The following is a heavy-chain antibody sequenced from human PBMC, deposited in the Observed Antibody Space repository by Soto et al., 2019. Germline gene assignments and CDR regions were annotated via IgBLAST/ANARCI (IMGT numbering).Heavy chain of an antibody. CDR1: GFTFSSHA. CDR2: ISGAGDAT. CDR3: TRVPWDHSGPAPSVTFDY. D-gene: IGHD1-26*01. V-gene: IGHV3-23*01. J-gene: IGHJ4*02. Sequence: EVQLLESGGGLAQPGGSLRLSCAASGFTFSSHAMNWVRQFPGKGLEWVSTISGAGDATFYADSVKGRFTISRDKSKTTLYLQMDSLRAEDTAIYYCTRVPWDHSGPAPSVTFDYWGQGTLVTVSS.